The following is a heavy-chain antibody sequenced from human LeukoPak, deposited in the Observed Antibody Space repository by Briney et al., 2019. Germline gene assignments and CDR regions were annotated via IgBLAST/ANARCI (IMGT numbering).Heavy chain of an antibody. J-gene: IGHJ3*02. V-gene: IGHV4-59*01. CDR3: ARALTYSSSSVSAFDI. Sequence: SETLSLTCSVSGGSISSYYWSWVRQPPGKGLEWIGYIYYSGSTYDNPSLKSRVTISVDTSKNQFSLNLRSVTAADTAVYYCARALTYSSSSVSAFDIWGQGTTVTVSS. CDR2: IYYSGST. D-gene: IGHD6-13*01. CDR1: GGSISSYY.